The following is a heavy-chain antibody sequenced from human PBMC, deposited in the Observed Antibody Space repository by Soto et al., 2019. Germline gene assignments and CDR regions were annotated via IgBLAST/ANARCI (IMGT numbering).Heavy chain of an antibody. CDR2: IDPSDSYT. V-gene: IGHV5-10-1*01. J-gene: IGHJ4*02. CDR3: ARYGSNSRPH. CDR1: GYSFTTYW. Sequence: PGESLKISCKGCGYSFTTYWIIWVRQMPGKGLEWMGRIDPSDSYTNYSPSFQGHVTISADKAISTAYLQWTSLKASDTAMYYCARYGSNSRPHWGQGTLVTVSS. D-gene: IGHD6-19*01.